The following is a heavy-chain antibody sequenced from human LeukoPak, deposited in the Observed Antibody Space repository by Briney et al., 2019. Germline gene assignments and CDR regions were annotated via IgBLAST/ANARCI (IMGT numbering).Heavy chain of an antibody. Sequence: GGSLRLSCAASGFTFSDYAMNWVRQAPGKGLEWVSYISSSSSTIYYADSVKGRFTISRDNAKNSLYLQMNSLRAEDTAVYYCAREEVVAVVHDAFDIWGQGTMVTVSS. V-gene: IGHV3-48*04. CDR2: ISSSSSTI. CDR1: GFTFSDYA. D-gene: IGHD5-12*01. J-gene: IGHJ3*02. CDR3: AREEVVAVVHDAFDI.